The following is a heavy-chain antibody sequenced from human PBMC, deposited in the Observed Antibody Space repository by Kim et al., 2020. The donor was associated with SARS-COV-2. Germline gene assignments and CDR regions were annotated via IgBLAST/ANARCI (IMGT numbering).Heavy chain of an antibody. Sequence: GGSLRLSCAASGFTVSSNYMSWVRQAPGKGLEWVSVIYSGGSTYYADSVKGRFTISRDNSKNTLYLQMNSLRAEDTAVYYCARDRGVVPPLLWYYGMDVLGQGTPVTVSS. V-gene: IGHV3-53*01. D-gene: IGHD2-2*01. CDR2: IYSGGST. CDR3: ARDRGVVPPLLWYYGMDV. J-gene: IGHJ6*02. CDR1: GFTVSSNY.